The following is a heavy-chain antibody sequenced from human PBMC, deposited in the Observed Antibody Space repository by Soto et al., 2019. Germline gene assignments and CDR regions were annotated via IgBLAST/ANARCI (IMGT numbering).Heavy chain of an antibody. Sequence: QLQLQESGPGLVKPSETLSLTCTVSGGSISSSSYYWGWIRQPPGKGLEWIGSIYYSGSTYYNPSLKSRVTISVDTSKNQFSLKLSSVTAADTAVYYCARLPRIAVAGTGVDYWGQGTLVTVSS. CDR1: GGSISSSSYY. D-gene: IGHD6-19*01. J-gene: IGHJ4*02. CDR2: IYYSGST. CDR3: ARLPRIAVAGTGVDY. V-gene: IGHV4-39*01.